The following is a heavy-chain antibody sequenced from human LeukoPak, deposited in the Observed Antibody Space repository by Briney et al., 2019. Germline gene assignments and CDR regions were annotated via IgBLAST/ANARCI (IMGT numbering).Heavy chain of an antibody. V-gene: IGHV4-59*12. J-gene: IGHJ4*02. CDR3: ARVSSSWLPDTRYYFDY. Sequence: PSETLSLTCTVSGYSISSSYYWSWIRQPPGKGLEWIGYIYYSGSTNYNPSLKSRVTISVDTSKNQFSLKLSSVTAADTAVYYCARVSSSWLPDTRYYFDYWGQGTLVTVSS. CDR1: GYSISSSYY. CDR2: IYYSGST. D-gene: IGHD6-13*01.